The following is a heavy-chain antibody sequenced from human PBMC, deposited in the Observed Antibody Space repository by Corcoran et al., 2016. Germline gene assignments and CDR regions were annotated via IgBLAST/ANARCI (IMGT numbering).Heavy chain of an antibody. CDR1: GGSISSSSYY. V-gene: IGHV4-39*07. CDR2: IYYSGST. Sequence: QLQLQESGPGLVKPSETLSLTCTVSGGSISSSSYYWGWIRQHPGQGLEWIGSIYYSGSTYYNPSLKSRVTISVDTSKNQFSLKLSSVTAADTAGYYCATLLRYFEWLGYGMDVWGQGTTVTVSS. CDR3: ATLLRYFEWLGYGMDV. D-gene: IGHD3-9*01. J-gene: IGHJ6*02.